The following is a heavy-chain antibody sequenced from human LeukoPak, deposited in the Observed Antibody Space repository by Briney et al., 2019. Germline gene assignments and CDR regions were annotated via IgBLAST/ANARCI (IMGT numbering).Heavy chain of an antibody. Sequence: GGSLRLSSAASGFTFSSYWMSWVRQAPGKGLEWVANIKQDGSEKNYMDSVKGRFTISRDNAKNSLLLQMNSLRVEDTAVYYCARERGGQSNDYLHGGPFDYWGQGTLVTVSS. V-gene: IGHV3-7*05. CDR2: IKQDGSEK. D-gene: IGHD3-16*01. J-gene: IGHJ4*02. CDR3: ARERGGQSNDYLHGGPFDY. CDR1: GFTFSSYW.